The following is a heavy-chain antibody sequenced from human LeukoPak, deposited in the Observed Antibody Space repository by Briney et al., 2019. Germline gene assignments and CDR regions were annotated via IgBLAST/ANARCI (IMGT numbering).Heavy chain of an antibody. Sequence: GGSLRLSCAASGFTFDAYAMHWVRQAPGKGLEWVSGISWNGGGIGYAVSVKGRFTISRDNAKNSLYLQMNSLRDEDTALYYCAKDITGGRSSPYFDSWGQGTLVTVSS. CDR3: AKDITGGRSSPYFDS. CDR2: ISWNGGGI. J-gene: IGHJ4*02. CDR1: GFTFDAYA. V-gene: IGHV3-9*01. D-gene: IGHD6-6*01.